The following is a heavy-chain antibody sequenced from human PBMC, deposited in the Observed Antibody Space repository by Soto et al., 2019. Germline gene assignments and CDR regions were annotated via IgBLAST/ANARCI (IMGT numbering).Heavy chain of an antibody. CDR2: IKQDGTEK. V-gene: IGHV3-7*01. Sequence: PGGSLRLSCAASGFTFSRYWMNWVRQAPGKGLEWVANIKQDGTEKNYVDSVKGRFTISRDNARKSLYLQMDSLRAEDTAVYFCARGDTHMITWMDSFDIWGEGTIVTV. CDR3: ARGDTHMITWMDSFDI. J-gene: IGHJ3*02. D-gene: IGHD3-16*01. CDR1: GFTFSRYW.